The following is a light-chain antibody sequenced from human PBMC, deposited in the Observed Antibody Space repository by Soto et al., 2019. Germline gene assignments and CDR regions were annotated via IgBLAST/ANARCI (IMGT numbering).Light chain of an antibody. J-gene: IGLJ2*01. CDR3: SAYTSAG. CDR1: SRDVGGYNY. Sequence: QSALTQPASVSGSPGQSIPISCTGTSRDVGGYNYVSWYQQHPGKAPKLMIYDVSNRPSGVSNRFSGSKSGNTASLTISGLQAEDEADYYCSAYTSAGFGGGTKRTVL. CDR2: DVS. V-gene: IGLV2-14*01.